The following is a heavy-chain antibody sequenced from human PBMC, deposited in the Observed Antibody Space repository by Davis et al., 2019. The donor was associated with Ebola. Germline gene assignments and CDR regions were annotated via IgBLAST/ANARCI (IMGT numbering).Heavy chain of an antibody. CDR2: IYYSGST. CDR3: ARGLYNWNYFGNYYYYYGMDV. Sequence: MPGGSLRLSCTVSGGSISSYYWSWIRQPPGKGLEWIGYIYYSGSTNYNPSLKSRVTISVDTSKNQFSLKLSSVTAADTAVYYCARGLYNWNYFGNYYYYYGMDVWGQGTTVTVSS. V-gene: IGHV4-59*01. D-gene: IGHD1-7*01. J-gene: IGHJ6*02. CDR1: GGSISSYY.